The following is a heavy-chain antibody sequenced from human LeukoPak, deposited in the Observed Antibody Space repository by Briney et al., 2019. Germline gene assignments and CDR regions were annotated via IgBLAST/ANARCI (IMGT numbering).Heavy chain of an antibody. CDR3: ARGEIVRSAPEYYFDY. Sequence: PGGSLRLSCAASGFTFSSYAMHWVRQAPGKGLEWVAVISYDGSNKYYADSVKGRFTISRDNSKNTLYLQMNSLRAEDTAVYYCARGEIVRSAPEYYFDYWGQGTLVTVSS. CDR2: ISYDGSNK. CDR1: GFTFSSYA. V-gene: IGHV3-30-3*01. D-gene: IGHD1-26*01. J-gene: IGHJ4*02.